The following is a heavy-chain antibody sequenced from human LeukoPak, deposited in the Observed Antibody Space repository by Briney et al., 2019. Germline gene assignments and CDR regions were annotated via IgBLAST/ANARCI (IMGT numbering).Heavy chain of an antibody. CDR1: GGTFSSYA. CDR3: ASDNIAVAGPFDC. J-gene: IGHJ4*02. V-gene: IGHV1-69*13. Sequence: SVKVSCKASGGTFSSYAISWVRQAPGQGLEWMGGIIPIFGTANYAQRFQGRVTITADESTSTAYMELCSLRSEDTAVYYCASDNIAVAGPFDCWGQGTLVTVSS. D-gene: IGHD6-19*01. CDR2: IIPIFGTA.